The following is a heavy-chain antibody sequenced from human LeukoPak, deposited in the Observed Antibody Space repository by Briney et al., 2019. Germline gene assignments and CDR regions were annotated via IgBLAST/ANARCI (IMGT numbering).Heavy chain of an antibody. CDR3: ARDYPRYLGWFDP. Sequence: SVKVSCKASGGTFSSYAISWVRQAPGQGLEWMGEIIPIFGTANYAQKFQGRVTITADKSTSTAYMELSSLRSEDTAVYYCARDYPRYLGWFDPWGQGTLVTVSS. D-gene: IGHD3-9*01. CDR2: IIPIFGTA. J-gene: IGHJ5*02. V-gene: IGHV1-69*06. CDR1: GGTFSSYA.